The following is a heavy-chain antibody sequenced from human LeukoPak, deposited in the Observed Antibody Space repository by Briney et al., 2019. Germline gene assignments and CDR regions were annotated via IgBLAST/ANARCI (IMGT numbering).Heavy chain of an antibody. CDR3: ARDDSSGYINYYMDV. V-gene: IGHV4-61*02. CDR1: GGSISSSSYY. J-gene: IGHJ6*03. D-gene: IGHD3-22*01. Sequence: SETLSLTCTVSGGSISSSSYYWGWIRQPAGEGLEWIGRIYSSGSTNYNPSLKSRVTMSVDTSKNQFSLRLSSVTAADTAVYYCARDDSSGYINYYMDVWGKGTTVTVSS. CDR2: IYSSGST.